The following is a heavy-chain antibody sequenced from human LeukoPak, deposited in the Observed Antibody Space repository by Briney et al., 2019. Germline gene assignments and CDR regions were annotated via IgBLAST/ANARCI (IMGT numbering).Heavy chain of an antibody. Sequence: ASETLSLTCTVSGGSISSYYWSWIRQPPGKGLEWIGYIYYSGSTNYNPSLKSRVTISVDTSKNQFSLKLSSVTAADTAVYYCASSTRTLIVPAAQGNAFDIWGQGTMVTVSS. D-gene: IGHD2-2*01. J-gene: IGHJ3*02. CDR1: GGSISSYY. CDR3: ASSTRTLIVPAAQGNAFDI. CDR2: IYYSGST. V-gene: IGHV4-59*01.